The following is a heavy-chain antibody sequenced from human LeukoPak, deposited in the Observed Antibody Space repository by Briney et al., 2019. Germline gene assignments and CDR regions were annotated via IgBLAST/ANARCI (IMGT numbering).Heavy chain of an antibody. J-gene: IGHJ4*02. Sequence: GGSLRLSCAASGFTFSSQAMSWVRQAPGKGLEWVSAISGSGRNTYYGDSVKGRFTISRDSSKNSVYLQMNSLRADDTAVYYCTKGTTVTQDPDYWGQGTLVTVSS. CDR2: ISGSGRNT. V-gene: IGHV3-23*01. CDR3: TKGTTVTQDPDY. D-gene: IGHD4-17*01. CDR1: GFTFSSQA.